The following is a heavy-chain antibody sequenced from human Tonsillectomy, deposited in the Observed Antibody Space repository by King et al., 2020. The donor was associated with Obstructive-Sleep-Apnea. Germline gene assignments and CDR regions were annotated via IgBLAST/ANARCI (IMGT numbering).Heavy chain of an antibody. CDR1: GGSISSSSYY. V-gene: IGHV4-39*07. Sequence: LQLQESGPGLVKPSETLSLTCTVSGGSISSSSYYWGWIRQPPGKGLEWIGSIYYSGSTYYNPSLKSRVTISVDTSKNQFSLKLSSVTAADTAVYYCARSSIAVAGIGYWGQGTLVTVSS. D-gene: IGHD6-19*01. CDR3: ARSSIAVAGIGY. CDR2: IYYSGST. J-gene: IGHJ4*02.